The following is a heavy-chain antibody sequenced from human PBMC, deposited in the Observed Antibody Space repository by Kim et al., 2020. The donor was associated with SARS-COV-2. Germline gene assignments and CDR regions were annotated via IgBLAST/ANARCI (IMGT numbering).Heavy chain of an antibody. Sequence: VKGRYPISRDNAKNTLYLQMNSLRPEDTAVYCCARAGGHDISGYYGFFHRWGRGALVTVSS. J-gene: IGHJ1*01. V-gene: IGHV3-74*01. CDR3: ARAGGHDISGYYGFFHR. D-gene: IGHD3-22*01.